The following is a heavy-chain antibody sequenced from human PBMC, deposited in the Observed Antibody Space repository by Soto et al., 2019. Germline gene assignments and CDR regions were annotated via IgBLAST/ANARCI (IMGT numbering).Heavy chain of an antibody. CDR1: GFTFSSYA. CDR2: ISGSGGST. V-gene: IGHV3-23*01. J-gene: IGHJ6*02. Sequence: GGSLRLSCAASGFTFSSYAMSWVRQAPGKGLEWVSAISGSGGSTYYADSVKGRFTISRDNSKNRLYLQMNGLRAEDTAVYYCAKVNVKMTRAYSSGPNRRATYYYYGMDVWGQGTTVTVSS. CDR3: AKVNVKMTRAYSSGPNRRATYYYYGMDV. D-gene: IGHD6-19*01.